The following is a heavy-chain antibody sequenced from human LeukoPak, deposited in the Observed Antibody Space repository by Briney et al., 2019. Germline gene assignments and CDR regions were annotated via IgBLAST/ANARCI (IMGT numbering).Heavy chain of an antibody. CDR1: GFSFSSYG. D-gene: IGHD4-17*01. CDR2: IRSDGSNK. CDR3: ARDGDYGDSCFDY. Sequence: GGSLRLSCAGSGFSFSSYGMHWVRQAPGKGLEWMAFIRSDGSNKYYADSVKGRFTISRDNAKNSLYLQMNSLRAEDTAVYYCARDGDYGDSCFDYWGQGTLVTVSS. J-gene: IGHJ4*02. V-gene: IGHV3-30*02.